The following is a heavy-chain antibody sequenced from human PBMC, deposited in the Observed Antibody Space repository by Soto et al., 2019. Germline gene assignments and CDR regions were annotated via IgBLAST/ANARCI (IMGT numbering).Heavy chain of an antibody. CDR3: GRQICSSSSCRDWYFDL. CDR2: IYYSGST. V-gene: IGHV4-59*08. J-gene: IGHJ2*01. D-gene: IGHD2-2*01. CDR1: GGSISNYY. Sequence: SETLSLTCTVSGGSISNYYWSWVRQPPGKGLECIGYIYYSGSTYYSPSLKSRVSIFVDTSKNQFSLELSSVTAADTAVYYCGRQICSSSSCRDWYFDLWGRGTLVTVSS.